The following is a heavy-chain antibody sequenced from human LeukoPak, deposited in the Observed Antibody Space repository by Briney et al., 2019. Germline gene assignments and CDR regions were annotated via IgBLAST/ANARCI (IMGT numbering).Heavy chain of an antibody. CDR3: ARTTDYGDYVEYFQH. CDR2: ISSSSSYI. Sequence: GRSLRLSCAASGFTFSSYSMNWVRQAPGKGLEWVSSISSSSSYIYYADSVKGRFTISRDNAKNSLYLQMNSLRAEDTAVYYCARTTDYGDYVEYFQHWGQGTLVTVSS. J-gene: IGHJ1*01. CDR1: GFTFSSYS. V-gene: IGHV3-21*01. D-gene: IGHD4-17*01.